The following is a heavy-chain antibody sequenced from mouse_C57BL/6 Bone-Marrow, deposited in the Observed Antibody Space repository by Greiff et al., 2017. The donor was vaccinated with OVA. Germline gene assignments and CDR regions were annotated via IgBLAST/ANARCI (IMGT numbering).Heavy chain of an antibody. CDR2: IYPGNSDT. V-gene: IGHV1-5*01. CDR3: TRDYGSRYYFDY. D-gene: IGHD1-1*01. J-gene: IGHJ2*01. CDR1: GYTFTSYW. Sequence: VQLQQSGTVLARPGASVKMSCKTSGYTFTSYWLHWVKQRPGPGLEWIGAIYPGNSDTSYNQKFKGKAKLTAVTSASTAYMELSSLTNEDSAVYYCTRDYGSRYYFDYWGQGTTLTVSS.